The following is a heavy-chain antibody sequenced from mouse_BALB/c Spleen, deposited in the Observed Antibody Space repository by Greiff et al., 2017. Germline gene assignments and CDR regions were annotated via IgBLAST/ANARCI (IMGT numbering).Heavy chain of an antibody. J-gene: IGHJ4*01. CDR2: IWGDGST. Sequence: QVQLQQSGPGLVAPSQSLSITCTVSGFSLTSYGVNWVRQPPGKGLEWLGMIWGDGSTDYNSALKSRLSISKDNSKSQVFLKMNSLQTDDTARYYCASAPYGNDAMDYWGQGTSVTVSS. CDR3: ASAPYGNDAMDY. V-gene: IGHV2-6-7*01. D-gene: IGHD2-1*01. CDR1: GFSLTSYG.